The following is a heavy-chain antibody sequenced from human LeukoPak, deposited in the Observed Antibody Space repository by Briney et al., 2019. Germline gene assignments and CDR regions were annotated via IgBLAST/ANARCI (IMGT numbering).Heavy chain of an antibody. J-gene: IGHJ5*02. CDR1: GYSINSGYF. CDR2: IFHTGDV. CDR3: ARRSRDFWSGYNWFDP. V-gene: IGHV4-38-2*02. Sequence: SETLSLTCTVSGYSINSGYFWGWVRQPPGKGPEWIGSIFHTGDVYYNPSLRSRVTLSIDTSRNQVSLKLSSVTAADTAVYYCARRSRDFWSGYNWFDPWGGGTLVTVSS. D-gene: IGHD3-3*01.